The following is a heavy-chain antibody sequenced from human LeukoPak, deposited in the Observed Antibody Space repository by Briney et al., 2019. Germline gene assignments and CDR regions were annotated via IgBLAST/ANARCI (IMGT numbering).Heavy chain of an antibody. CDR1: GDSITDDY. D-gene: IGHD3-3*02. Sequence: SETLSLTCTVSGDSITDDYYTWMRQPAGKGLGWIGRIHSGGTTNYNPSLMSRVTLSIDKSKKHISLRLTSVTAADTALYYCARDNGSGYTKGYEHYYYYLDVWGKGTTVTVSS. J-gene: IGHJ6*03. V-gene: IGHV4-4*07. CDR2: IHSGGTT. CDR3: ARDNGSGYTKGYEHYYYYLDV.